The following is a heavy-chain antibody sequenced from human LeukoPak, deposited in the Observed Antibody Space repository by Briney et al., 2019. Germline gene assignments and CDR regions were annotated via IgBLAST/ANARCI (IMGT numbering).Heavy chain of an antibody. Sequence: SVKVSCKASGGTFSSYAISWVRQAPGQGLEWMGRIIPIFGTANYAQKFQGRVTITTDESTSTAYMELSSLRSEDTAVSYCARERDTAMVLPFDYWGQGTLVTVSS. CDR2: IIPIFGTA. J-gene: IGHJ4*02. V-gene: IGHV1-69*05. CDR3: ARERDTAMVLPFDY. D-gene: IGHD5-18*01. CDR1: GGTFSSYA.